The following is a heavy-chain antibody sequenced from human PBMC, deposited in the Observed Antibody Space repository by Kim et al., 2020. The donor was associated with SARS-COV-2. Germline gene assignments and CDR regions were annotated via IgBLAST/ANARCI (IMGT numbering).Heavy chain of an antibody. J-gene: IGHJ4*02. CDR2: ISSSSSYI. CDR3: ARDLSYSSSWYSGY. Sequence: GWSLRLSCAASGFTFSSYSMNWVRQAPGKGLEWVSSISSSSSYIYYADSVKGQFTISRDNAKNSLYLQMNSLRAEDTAVYYCARDLSYSSSWYSGYWGQGALVTVAS. CDR1: GFTFSSYS. V-gene: IGHV3-21*01. D-gene: IGHD6-13*01.